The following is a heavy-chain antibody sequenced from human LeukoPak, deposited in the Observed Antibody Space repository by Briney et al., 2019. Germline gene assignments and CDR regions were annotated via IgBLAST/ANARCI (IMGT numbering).Heavy chain of an antibody. V-gene: IGHV1-8*01. CDR1: RYTFTISN. D-gene: IGHD3-9*01. CDR3: ARGLDVERSSAWSWGPKKFYYNVMDV. Sequence: ASVKVSCKVSRYTFTISNINWVRQAPGQGLEWMGWMNPSSGNTAYAQRFQGRVTMTRDTSTNTAFLQLTSLRSEDTAVYYCARGLDVERSSAWSWGPKKFYYNVMDVWGQGTTVTVSS. CDR2: MNPSSGNT. J-gene: IGHJ6*02.